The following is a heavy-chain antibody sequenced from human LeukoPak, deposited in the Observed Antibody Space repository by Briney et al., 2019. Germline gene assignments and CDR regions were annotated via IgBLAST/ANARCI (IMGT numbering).Heavy chain of an antibody. CDR1: GGSISSSSYY. J-gene: IGHJ4*02. CDR3: ARVPFMITFGGVIDRYYFDY. V-gene: IGHV4-39*07. D-gene: IGHD3-16*02. CDR2: IYYSGST. Sequence: SQTLSLTCTVSGGSISSSSYYWGWIRQPPGKGLEWIGSIYYSGSTYYNPSLKSRVTISVDTSKNQFSLKLSSVTAADTAVYYCARVPFMITFGGVIDRYYFDYWGQGTLVTVSS.